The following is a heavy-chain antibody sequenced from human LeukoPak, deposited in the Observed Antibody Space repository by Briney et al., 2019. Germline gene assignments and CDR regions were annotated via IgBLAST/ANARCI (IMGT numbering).Heavy chain of an antibody. D-gene: IGHD3-16*02. Sequence: PGGSLRLSCAASGFPFSTYAMNWVRQPPGKGLEWIGSIYYSGSTYYNPSLKSRVTISVDTSKNQFSLKLSSVTAADTAVYYCASDRESYDYVWGSYRFNYWGQGTLVTVSS. CDR3: ASDRESYDYVWGSYRFNY. CDR1: GFPFSTYA. CDR2: IYYSGST. V-gene: IGHV4-39*01. J-gene: IGHJ4*02.